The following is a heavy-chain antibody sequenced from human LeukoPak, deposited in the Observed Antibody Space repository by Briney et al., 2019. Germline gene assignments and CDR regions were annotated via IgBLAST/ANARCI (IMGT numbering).Heavy chain of an antibody. CDR1: EFTFSSYA. D-gene: IGHD6-13*01. J-gene: IGHJ3*02. CDR2: IYSGGST. CDR3: ARARSSRPPGDAFDI. V-gene: IGHV3-66*01. Sequence: GGSLRLSCAASEFTFSSYAIHWVRQAPGKGLEWVSVIYSGGSTFYADSVKDRFTISRDNSKNTVYFQMNSLRAEDTALYYCARARSSRPPGDAFDIWGQGTMVTVSS.